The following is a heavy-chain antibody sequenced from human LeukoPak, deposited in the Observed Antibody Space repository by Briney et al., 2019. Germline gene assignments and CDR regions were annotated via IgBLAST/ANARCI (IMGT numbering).Heavy chain of an antibody. D-gene: IGHD6-6*01. J-gene: IGHJ4*02. V-gene: IGHV3-30*19. CDR3: GSPPTIAARYIDY. CDR1: GFTFSSYG. CDR2: ISYDGSNT. Sequence: GGSLRLSCAASGFTFSSYGMHWVRQAPGKGLEWVAVISYDGSNTYYADSVKGRFSISRDNSKNTLYLQMNSLRPEDTAVYYCGSPPTIAARYIDYWGQGTLVTVSS.